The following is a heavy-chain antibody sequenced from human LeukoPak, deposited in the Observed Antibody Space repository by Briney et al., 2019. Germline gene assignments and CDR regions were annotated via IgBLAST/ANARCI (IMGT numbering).Heavy chain of an antibody. D-gene: IGHD1-26*01. CDR1: GFTFSGYA. CDR3: ARSGSGSYSAFDY. V-gene: IGHV3-23*01. CDR2: ISGSGGST. J-gene: IGHJ4*02. Sequence: GGSLRLSCAASGFTFSGYAMSWVRQAPGKGLEWVSAISGSGGSTYYADSVKGRFTISRDNSKNTLYLQMNSLRAEDTAVYYCARSGSGSYSAFDYWGQGTLVTVSS.